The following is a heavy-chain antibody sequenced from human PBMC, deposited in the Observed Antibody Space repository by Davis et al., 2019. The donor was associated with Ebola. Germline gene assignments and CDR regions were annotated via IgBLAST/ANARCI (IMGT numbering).Heavy chain of an antibody. D-gene: IGHD1-26*01. CDR2: ISSSGKT. CDR3: VKEGTTTIWVDSDN. V-gene: IGHV3-64D*08. J-gene: IGHJ4*02. CDR1: GFTFSAHT. Sequence: GESLKISCSASGFTFSAHTMHWVRQAPGKGLEYVSVISSSGKTYYADSVKGRFTISRDNSQNNVYLQMNSLRVEDTAVYYCVKEGTTTIWVDSDNWGQGTLVTVAS.